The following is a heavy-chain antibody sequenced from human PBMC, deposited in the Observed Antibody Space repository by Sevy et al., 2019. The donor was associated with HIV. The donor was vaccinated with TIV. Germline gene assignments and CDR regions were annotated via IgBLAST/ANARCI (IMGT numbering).Heavy chain of an antibody. J-gene: IGHJ4*02. D-gene: IGHD4-17*01. CDR2: IWFDGSNT. CDR1: GFTFSSYG. CDR3: ARDLEFYDSGDYGPAFMPDY. Sequence: GGSLRLSCAASGFTFSSYGMHWVRQGPGKGLEWVAVIWFDGSNTYYADSVKGRFTISRDIAKNTLHLQMNSLGAEDTAVYYCARDLEFYDSGDYGPAFMPDYWGQGTLVTVS. V-gene: IGHV3-33*01.